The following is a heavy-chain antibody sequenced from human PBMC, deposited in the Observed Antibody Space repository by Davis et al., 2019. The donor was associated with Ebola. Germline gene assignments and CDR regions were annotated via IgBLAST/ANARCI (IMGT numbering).Heavy chain of an antibody. CDR1: GGSISSRRGK. CDR3: AKLHPLPGHWRLARWFDP. J-gene: IGHJ5*02. CDR2: SYYGRGT. V-gene: IGHV4-39*01. Sequence: SETLSLTCTGSGGSISSRRGKWGWIRQPPAKGLGWIGDSYYGRGTYYNPSLKSRVTISVDTSKNQFSLKLSSVTAEDTAVYYCAKLHPLPGHWRLARWFDPWGQGTLVTVSS. D-gene: IGHD2-8*02.